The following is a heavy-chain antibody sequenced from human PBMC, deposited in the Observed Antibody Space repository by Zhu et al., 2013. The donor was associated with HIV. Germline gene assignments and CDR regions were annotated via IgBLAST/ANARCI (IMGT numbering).Heavy chain of an antibody. J-gene: IGHJ3*01. D-gene: IGHD3-22*01. CDR2: IIPMFQKA. V-gene: IGHV1-24*01. CDR3: AKWGYVDDSWFLSRLMTLMV. CDR1: GYTPNEVS. Sequence: QVQLVQSGAEVKKPGASVKVSCKVSGYTPNEVSMHWVRQAPGQGLEWVGKIIPMFQKAEYAEILQDRVRMTADKAADTTYMELHSLTSEDTAIYYCAKWGYVDDSWFLSRLMTLMVWGQGTSGHVSS.